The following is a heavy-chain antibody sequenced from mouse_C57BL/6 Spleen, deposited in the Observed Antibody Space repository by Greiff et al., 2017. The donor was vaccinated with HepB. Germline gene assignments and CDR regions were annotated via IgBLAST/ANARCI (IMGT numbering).Heavy chain of an antibody. V-gene: IGHV1-54*01. CDR2: INPGSGGT. Sequence: VQLQQSGAELVRPGTSVKVSCKASGYAFTNYLIEWVKQRPGQGLEWIGVINPGSGGTNYNEKFKGKATLTADKSSSTAYMQLSSLTSEDSAVYFCARSGHYDYDYYAMDYWGQGTSVTVSS. J-gene: IGHJ4*01. D-gene: IGHD2-4*01. CDR3: ARSGHYDYDYYAMDY. CDR1: GYAFTNYL.